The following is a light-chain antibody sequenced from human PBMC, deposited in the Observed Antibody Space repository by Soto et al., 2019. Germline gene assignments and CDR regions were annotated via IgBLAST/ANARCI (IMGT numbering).Light chain of an antibody. Sequence: QSVLTQPPSVSGAPGHRVTVSCTGSSSNIGAGYDVHWYQQLPGTAPKLLIYGNSNRPSGVPDRFSGSKSGTSASLAITGLQAEDEADYYCQSYDSSLSVVFGGETKLTVL. J-gene: IGLJ2*01. CDR1: SSNIGAGYD. CDR3: QSYDSSLSVV. V-gene: IGLV1-40*01. CDR2: GNS.